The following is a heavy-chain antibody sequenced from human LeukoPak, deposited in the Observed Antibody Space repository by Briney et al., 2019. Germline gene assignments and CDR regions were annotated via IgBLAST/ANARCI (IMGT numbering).Heavy chain of an antibody. CDR1: GGSISSYY. J-gene: IGHJ6*02. V-gene: IGHV4-59*01. D-gene: IGHD6-19*01. Sequence: SETLSLTCTVSGGSISSYYWSWIRQPPGKGLEWIGYIYYSGSTNYNPSLKSRVTISVDTSKNQFSLKLSSVTAVDTAVYYCARDLYSSGWYSMDVWGQGTTVTVSS. CDR2: IYYSGST. CDR3: ARDLYSSGWYSMDV.